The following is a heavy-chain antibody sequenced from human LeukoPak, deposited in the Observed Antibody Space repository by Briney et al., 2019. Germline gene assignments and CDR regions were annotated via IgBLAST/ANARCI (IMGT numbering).Heavy chain of an antibody. CDR3: AREPFWSGYFSNLHFDY. D-gene: IGHD3-3*01. CDR1: GFTFSSYS. V-gene: IGHV3-48*04. J-gene: IGHJ4*02. CDR2: ISSSSSTI. Sequence: GGSLRLSCAASGFTFSSYSMNWVRQAPGKGLEWVSYISSSSSTIYYADSVKGRFTISRDNAKNSLYLQMNSLRAEDTALYYCAREPFWSGYFSNLHFDYWGQGALVTVSS.